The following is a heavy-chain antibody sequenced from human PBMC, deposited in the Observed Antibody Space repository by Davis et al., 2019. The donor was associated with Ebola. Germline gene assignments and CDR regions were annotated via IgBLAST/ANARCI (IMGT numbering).Heavy chain of an antibody. CDR1: GYTFTSYY. CDR2: INPSGGST. D-gene: IGHD2-2*03. Sequence: ASVKVSCKASGYTFTSYYMHWVRQAPGQGLEWMGIINPSGGSTSYAQKFQGRVTMTRDTSTSTVYMELSSLRSEDTAVYYCARDLDIVVVLPQIQKTYYYGMDVWGQGTTVTVSS. CDR3: ARDLDIVVVLPQIQKTYYYGMDV. V-gene: IGHV1-46*01. J-gene: IGHJ6*02.